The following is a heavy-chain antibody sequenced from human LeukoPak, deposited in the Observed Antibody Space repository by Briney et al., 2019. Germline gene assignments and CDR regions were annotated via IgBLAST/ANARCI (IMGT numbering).Heavy chain of an antibody. V-gene: IGHV2-70*11. J-gene: IGHJ4*02. CDR1: GFSLSTSGMC. Sequence: ESGPALVKPTQTLTLTCTFSGFSLSTSGMCVSWIRQPPGKALEWLARIDWDGDKYYNTSLKTRLTISKDTSKNQVVLTMTNMGPVDTATYYCARIRGSRYYFDYWGQGTLVTVSS. CDR3: ARIRGSRYYFDY. CDR2: IDWDGDK. D-gene: IGHD6-13*01.